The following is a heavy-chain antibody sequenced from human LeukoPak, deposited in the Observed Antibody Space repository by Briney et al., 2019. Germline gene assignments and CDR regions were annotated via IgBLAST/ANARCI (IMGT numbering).Heavy chain of an antibody. Sequence: SETLSLTCTVSGGSISSYYWTCIRQPPGKGLEWIGYIYYSGSTNYSPSLKSRVAISVDTSKNQFSLKLTSVTAADTAVYYCARDLGNYYAMDVWGQGTTVTVSS. J-gene: IGHJ6*02. CDR3: ARDLGNYYAMDV. D-gene: IGHD3-16*01. CDR2: IYYSGST. V-gene: IGHV4-59*01. CDR1: GGSISSYY.